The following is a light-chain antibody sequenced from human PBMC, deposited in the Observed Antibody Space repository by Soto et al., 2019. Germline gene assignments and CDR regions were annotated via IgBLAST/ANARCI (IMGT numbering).Light chain of an antibody. J-gene: IGKJ1*01. CDR2: GAS. Sequence: EIVMTQSPATLSVSPGDTATLSCRASQSVSSNLAWSQQKPGQAPRLLISGASARATGIPARFSARGSGTECTLTISSLQSEDFAVYYCQQYNNWPPWTFGQGTKVEIK. CDR1: QSVSSN. CDR3: QQYNNWPPWT. V-gene: IGKV3-15*01.